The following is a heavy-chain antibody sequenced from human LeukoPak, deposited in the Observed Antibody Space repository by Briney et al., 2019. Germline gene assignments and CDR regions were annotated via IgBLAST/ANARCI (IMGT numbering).Heavy chain of an antibody. J-gene: IGHJ4*02. V-gene: IGHV3-23*01. D-gene: IGHD1-14*01. CDR2: ISIGGGFT. CDR1: GFTFSGYA. Sequence: PGGSLRLSCDASGFTFSGYAMSWVPPAPGKGLEWVSGISIGGGFTDYADSGRGRLTISRDNSKNTLSLQMSNLRAEDTAIYYCAKLHSATITADFDHWGQGTLVTVSS. CDR3: AKLHSATITADFDH.